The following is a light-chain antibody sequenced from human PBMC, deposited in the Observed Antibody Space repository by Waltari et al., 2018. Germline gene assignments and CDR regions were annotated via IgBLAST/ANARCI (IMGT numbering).Light chain of an antibody. CDR1: ILGNKY. CDR2: QDT. J-gene: IGLJ3*02. Sequence: SYELTQPPSVSVSPGQTASITCSGDILGNKYASWYQQKPGQSHLLFIYQDTNRPSGIPARFSGSKSGNAATLTISGAQAMDEADYYCQALGTGAWVFGGGTKLTVL. V-gene: IGLV3-1*01. CDR3: QALGTGAWV.